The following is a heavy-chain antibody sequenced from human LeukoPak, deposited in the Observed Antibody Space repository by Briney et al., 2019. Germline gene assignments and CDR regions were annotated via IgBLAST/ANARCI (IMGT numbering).Heavy chain of an antibody. V-gene: IGHV3-48*04. CDR3: ARDGGYSYGYGFFDY. CDR1: GFTFSTYN. J-gene: IGHJ4*02. D-gene: IGHD5-18*01. CDR2: ITLSSTAI. Sequence: GGSLRLSCAASGFTFSTYNMNWVRQAPGKGLEWVAYITLSSTAIYYADSVKGRFTISRDNAKNSLYLQMNSLRAEDTAVYYCARDGGYSYGYGFFDYWGQGTLVTVSS.